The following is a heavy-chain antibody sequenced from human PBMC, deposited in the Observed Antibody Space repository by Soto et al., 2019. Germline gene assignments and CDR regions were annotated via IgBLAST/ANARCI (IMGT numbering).Heavy chain of an antibody. CDR3: AKEDPGLVVPASYYFDY. J-gene: IGHJ4*02. D-gene: IGHD2-2*01. CDR2: ISGSGGST. Sequence: GGSLRLSCAASGFTFSSYAMSWVRQAPGKGLEWVSTISGSGGSTYYADSVKGRFTISRDNSKNTLYLQMSSLRAEDTAVYYCAKEDPGLVVPASYYFDYWGQGTLVTVSS. V-gene: IGHV3-23*01. CDR1: GFTFSSYA.